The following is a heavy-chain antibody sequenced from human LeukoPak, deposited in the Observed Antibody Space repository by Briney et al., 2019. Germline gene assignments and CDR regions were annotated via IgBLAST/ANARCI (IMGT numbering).Heavy chain of an antibody. CDR3: AREGMNYDFWSGYPNSYYYYYYMDV. V-gene: IGHV6-1*01. D-gene: IGHD3-3*01. J-gene: IGHJ6*03. CDR2: TYYRSKWYN. CDR1: GDSVSSNSAA. Sequence: SQTLSLTCAISGDSVSSNSAAWNWIRQSPSRGLEWLGRTYYRSKWYNDYAVSVKSRITINPDTSKNQFSLQLNSVTPEDTAVYYCAREGMNYDFWSGYPNSYYYYYYMDVWGKGTTVTVSS.